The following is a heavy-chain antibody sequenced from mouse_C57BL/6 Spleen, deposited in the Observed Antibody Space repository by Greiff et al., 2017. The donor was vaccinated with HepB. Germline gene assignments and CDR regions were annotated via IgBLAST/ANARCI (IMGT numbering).Heavy chain of an antibody. D-gene: IGHD3-2*02. J-gene: IGHJ4*01. V-gene: IGHV5-6*01. CDR3: ARERDSSGLYDMGD. Sequence: VQLQQSGGDLVKPGGSLKLSCAASGFTFSSYGMSWVRQTPGKRLEWVATISSGGSYTYYPDSVKGRVTISRDNAKNTRYLQMSSLKSEDTAMYYCARERDSSGLYDMGDWGQATSVTVSS. CDR1: GFTFSSYG. CDR2: ISSGGSYT.